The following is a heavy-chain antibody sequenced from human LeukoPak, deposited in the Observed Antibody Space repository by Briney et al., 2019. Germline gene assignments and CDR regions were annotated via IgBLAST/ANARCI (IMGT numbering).Heavy chain of an antibody. CDR3: VSRGSSAWGQFDY. CDR1: GGSISSYY. D-gene: IGHD6-19*01. CDR2: IYYSGST. V-gene: IGHV4-59*01. Sequence: PSETLSLTCTVSGGSISSYYWSWIRQPPGKGLEWIGYIYYSGSTSYNPSLKSRVTILIDTSNNQFSLKLSSVTAAATAVYYCVSRGSSAWGQFDYWGQGTLVAVSS. J-gene: IGHJ4*02.